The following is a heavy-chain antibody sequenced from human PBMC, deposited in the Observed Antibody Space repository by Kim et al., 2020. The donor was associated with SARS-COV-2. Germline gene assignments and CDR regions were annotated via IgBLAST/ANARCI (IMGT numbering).Heavy chain of an antibody. V-gene: IGHV3-30*07. J-gene: IGHJ6*02. D-gene: IGHD1-26*01. Sequence: GRFTISRDNSKNTLYLQMNSLRAEDTAVYYWARDLGGSSLGYYYYYYGMDVWGQGTTVTVSS. CDR3: ARDLGGSSLGYYYYYYGMDV.